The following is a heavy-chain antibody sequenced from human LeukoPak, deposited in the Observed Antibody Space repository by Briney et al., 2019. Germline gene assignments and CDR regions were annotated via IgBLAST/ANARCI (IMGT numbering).Heavy chain of an antibody. V-gene: IGHV1-69*13. D-gene: IGHD6-19*01. CDR1: GGTFSSYA. CDR2: IIPIFGTA. CDR3: ARGIAVAGTGYFDY. Sequence: ASVKVSCKASGGTFSSYAISWVRQAPGQGLEWMGGIIPIFGTANYAQKFQGRVTITADESTSTAYMELSSLRSEDTAVYYCARGIAVAGTGYFDYWGQGTLVTASS. J-gene: IGHJ4*02.